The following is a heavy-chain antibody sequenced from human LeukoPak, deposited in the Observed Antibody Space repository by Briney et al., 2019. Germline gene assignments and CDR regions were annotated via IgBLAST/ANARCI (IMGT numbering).Heavy chain of an antibody. D-gene: IGHD3-9*01. Sequence: SQTLSLTCTVSGGSISSGGYYWSWIRQHPGKGLEWIGYIYYSGSTYYNPSLKSRVTISVDRSKNQFSLRLSSVTAADTAVYYCARPFSVHFDWDFWGQGTLVTVSS. V-gene: IGHV4-31*03. CDR3: ARPFSVHFDWDF. CDR1: GGSISSGGYY. J-gene: IGHJ4*02. CDR2: IYYSGST.